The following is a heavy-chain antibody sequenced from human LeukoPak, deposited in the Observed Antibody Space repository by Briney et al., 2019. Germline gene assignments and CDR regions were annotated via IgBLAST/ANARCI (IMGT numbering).Heavy chain of an antibody. CDR3: ARGVVNTMVRGVTFDY. CDR2: TYYRSKWYN. D-gene: IGHD3-10*01. CDR1: GDSVSSNSAA. J-gene: IGHJ4*02. Sequence: SQTLSLACAISGDSVSSNSAAWNWIRQSPSRGLEWLGRTYYRSKWYNDYAVSVKSRITTNPDTSKNQFSLQLNSVTPEDTAVYYCARGVVNTMVRGVTFDYWGQGTLVTVSS. V-gene: IGHV6-1*01.